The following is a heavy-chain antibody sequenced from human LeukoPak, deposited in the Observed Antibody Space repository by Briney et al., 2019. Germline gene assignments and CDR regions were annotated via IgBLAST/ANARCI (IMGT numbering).Heavy chain of an antibody. J-gene: IGHJ3*02. CDR2: IYSSGST. CDR3: AGGILYSGISVPGFDI. CDR1: GDSARTYY. V-gene: IGHV4-4*07. D-gene: IGHD1-26*01. Sequence: PSETLSLTCAVSGDSARTYYWSFVRQSAGKGLEWIGRIYSSGSTNYNPSLKSRVTMSVDTSKKQFSLKLSSMTAADTAVYYCAGGILYSGISVPGFDIWGQGTLVTVSS.